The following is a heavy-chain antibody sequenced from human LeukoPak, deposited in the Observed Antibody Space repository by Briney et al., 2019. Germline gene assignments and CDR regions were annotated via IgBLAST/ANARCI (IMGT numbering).Heavy chain of an antibody. D-gene: IGHD5-12*01. CDR1: GGSFSGYY. J-gene: IGHJ4*02. CDR3: ARRIVATIVFDY. Sequence: SETLSLTCAVYGGSFSGYYWSWIRQPPGKGLEWIGSIYYSGSTYYNPSLKSRVTISVDTSKNQFSLKLSSVTAADTAVYYCARRIVATIVFDYWGQGTLVTVSS. CDR2: IYYSGST. V-gene: IGHV4-34*01.